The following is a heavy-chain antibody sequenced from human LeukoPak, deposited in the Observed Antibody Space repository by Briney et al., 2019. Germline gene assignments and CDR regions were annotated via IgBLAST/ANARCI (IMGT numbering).Heavy chain of an antibody. CDR2: IFSDGST. Sequence: PGGSLRLSCAASGFTFSDYYMSWVRQAPGKGLEWVSVIFSDGSTYYADSVKGRFTISRDTSKNTLYLQMSSLRVEDTAVYFCASAAPISEYTYAYDYWGQGTLVTVSS. D-gene: IGHD5-18*01. V-gene: IGHV3-53*01. CDR3: ASAAPISEYTYAYDY. J-gene: IGHJ4*02. CDR1: GFTFSDYY.